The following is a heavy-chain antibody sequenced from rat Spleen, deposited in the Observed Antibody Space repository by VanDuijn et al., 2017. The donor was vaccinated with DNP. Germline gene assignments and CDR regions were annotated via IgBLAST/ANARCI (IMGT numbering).Heavy chain of an antibody. CDR3: ARHTTDITYYFNY. CDR2: IRYDGSRA. V-gene: IGHV5-22*01. J-gene: IGHJ2*01. Sequence: EVQLVESGGDLVQPGRSLKLFCAASGFTFSDYYMAWIRQAPTKGLEWVAYIRYDGSRAYYRDSVKGRFTISRDNAKSTLYLQMDSLRSEDTATYYCARHTTDITYYFNYWGQGVMVTVSS. CDR1: GFTFSDYY. D-gene: IGHD1-6*01.